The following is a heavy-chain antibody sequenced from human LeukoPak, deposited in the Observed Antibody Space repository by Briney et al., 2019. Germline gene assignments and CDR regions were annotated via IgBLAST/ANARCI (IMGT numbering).Heavy chain of an antibody. J-gene: IGHJ6*03. Sequence: ASVKVSCKASGYTFTSYGISWVRQAPGQGLEWMGWISAYNGNTNYAQKLQGRVTMTTDTSTNTAYMELRGLRSDDTAVYYCARDRWVRQQLVLILDYWYYYMDVWGKGTTVTVSS. CDR2: ISAYNGNT. V-gene: IGHV1-18*01. CDR3: ARDRWVRQQLVLILDYWYYYMDV. CDR1: GYTFTSYG. D-gene: IGHD6-13*01.